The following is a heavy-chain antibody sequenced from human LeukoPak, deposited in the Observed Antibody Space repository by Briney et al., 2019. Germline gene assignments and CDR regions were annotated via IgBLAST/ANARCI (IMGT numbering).Heavy chain of an antibody. V-gene: IGHV1-2*02. J-gene: IGHJ4*02. CDR1: GYTFTDYY. D-gene: IGHD4-17*01. CDR3: ATDYGDYESCY. Sequence: GASVKVSCKASGYTFTDYYMHWVRQAPGQGLEWMGWINPNSGGTDYAQKFQGRVTMTRDTSISTVYMELSRLRSDDTAVYYCATDYGDYESCYWGQGTLVTVSS. CDR2: INPNSGGT.